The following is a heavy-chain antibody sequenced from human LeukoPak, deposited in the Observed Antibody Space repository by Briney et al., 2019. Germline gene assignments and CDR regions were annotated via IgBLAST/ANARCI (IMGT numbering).Heavy chain of an antibody. Sequence: SETLSLTCSVSGGSISSYYWSWIRQPPGKGLEWIGYMYYSGSTNYKPSLKSRVTISVDTSKNQFSLKLSSVTAADTAVYYCATSKDFWNAHYNSWGQGILVTVSS. CDR1: GGSISSYY. V-gene: IGHV4-59*01. CDR3: ATSKDFWNAHYNS. D-gene: IGHD3-3*01. J-gene: IGHJ4*02. CDR2: MYYSGST.